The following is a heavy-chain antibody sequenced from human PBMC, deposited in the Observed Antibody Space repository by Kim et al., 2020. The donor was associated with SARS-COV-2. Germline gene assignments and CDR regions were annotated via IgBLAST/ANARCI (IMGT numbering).Heavy chain of an antibody. CDR2: VFYTGRT. D-gene: IGHD3-22*01. CDR1: GGSLSSENYY. J-gene: IGHJ3*01. CDR3: ARQTMTMLVIDM. V-gene: IGHV4-39*01. Sequence: SETLSLTCIVSGGSLSSENYYWGWIRQPPGKGREWISSVFYTGRTYSNPSLMSLATLSVDASKTQFSLKVNSVTAADTAVYYCARQTMTMLVIDMWGQGTLVTVPS.